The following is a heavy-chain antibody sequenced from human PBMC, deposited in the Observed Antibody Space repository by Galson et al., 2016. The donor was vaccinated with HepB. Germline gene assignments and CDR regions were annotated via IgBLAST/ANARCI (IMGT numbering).Heavy chain of an antibody. Sequence: SVKVSCKASGGAYRSYAVTWVRQAPGQGLEWMGGIIPIFGTPNYAQKIQGRVAITADDSTNIVYMELSSLKSEDTAVYYRVSLDIVAAPRWGQGTLVTVSS. J-gene: IGHJ4*02. V-gene: IGHV1-69*13. CDR3: VSLDIVAAPR. D-gene: IGHD5-12*01. CDR2: IIPIFGTP. CDR1: GGAYRSYA.